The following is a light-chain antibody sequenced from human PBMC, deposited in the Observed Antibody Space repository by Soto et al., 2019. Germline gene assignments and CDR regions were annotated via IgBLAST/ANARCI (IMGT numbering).Light chain of an antibody. CDR2: EGN. V-gene: IGLV2-23*01. Sequence: QSVLTQPASVSGSPGQSITISCTGTSSDVGSYILVSWYQQHPHKAPKLMIYEGNKRPSGVSNRFSGSKSGNSASLTISGLQAEDEADYYCCSYAGSSLYVFGTGTKVTVL. CDR3: CSYAGSSLYV. J-gene: IGLJ1*01. CDR1: SSDVGSYIL.